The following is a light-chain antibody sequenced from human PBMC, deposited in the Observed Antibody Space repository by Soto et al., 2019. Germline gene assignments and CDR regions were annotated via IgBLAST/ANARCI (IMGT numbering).Light chain of an antibody. CDR3: QHRGDWLSRGRT. Sequence: EIVLTQSPATLSLSPGERATLSCRASQSVSSNLAWYQQKPGQAPRLLIYDASNRATGIPARFSGSGSGTAFTLTISSLEPEDFVVYYCQHRGDWLSRGRTFGGATKVDLK. J-gene: IGKJ4*01. V-gene: IGKV3-11*01. CDR2: DAS. CDR1: QSVSSN.